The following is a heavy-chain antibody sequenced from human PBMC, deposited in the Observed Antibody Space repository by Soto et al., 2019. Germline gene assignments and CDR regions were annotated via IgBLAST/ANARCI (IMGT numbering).Heavy chain of an antibody. J-gene: IGHJ4*02. CDR2: INWKSDI. CDR3: AISQDRGGRTTFIY. CDR1: GFTFDDNA. V-gene: IGHV3-9*01. Sequence: GGSLRLSCAVSGFTFDDNAMHWVRQAPEKGLGWVSGINWKSDIGYADSVKGRFTISRDNAENSLYLQMNSLRAEDTALYYCAISQDRGGRTTFIYWGQGTQVTVSS. D-gene: IGHD3-16*01.